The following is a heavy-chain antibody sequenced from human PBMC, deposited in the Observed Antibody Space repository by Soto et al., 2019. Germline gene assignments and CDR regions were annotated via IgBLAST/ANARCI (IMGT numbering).Heavy chain of an antibody. Sequence: QMQLVQSGAEVKKPGTSVKGSCKASGFTFTSSAVQWGRQARGQGVEWVGWIGVGSGNTNYAQKFQERVTITRDMSTSPAYMELSSMRSDDTAVYYCAASFVYSPGDPWGQGTLVTVSS. D-gene: IGHD1-20*01. CDR2: IGVGSGNT. CDR3: AASFVYSPGDP. CDR1: GFTFTSSA. V-gene: IGHV1-58*01. J-gene: IGHJ5*02.